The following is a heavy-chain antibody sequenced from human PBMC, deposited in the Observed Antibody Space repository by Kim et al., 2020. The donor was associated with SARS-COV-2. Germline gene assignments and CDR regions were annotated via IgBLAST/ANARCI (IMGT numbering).Heavy chain of an antibody. CDR3: ARDQVQLGENWFDP. V-gene: IGHV4-59*13. Sequence: SETLSLTCTVSGGSIRNYYWTWIRQPPGEGLEWIGYIHYSGGTNYNSSLRSRVTISLDTSKNQFSLKLNSVTAADTAVYYCARDQVQLGENWFDPWGQGT. CDR1: GGSIRNYY. CDR2: IHYSGGT. D-gene: IGHD1-1*01. J-gene: IGHJ5*02.